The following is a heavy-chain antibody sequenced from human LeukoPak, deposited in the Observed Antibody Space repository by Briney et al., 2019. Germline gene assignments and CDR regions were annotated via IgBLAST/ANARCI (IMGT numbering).Heavy chain of an antibody. Sequence: GRSPTLSCAASGFTFSSYGMHWVRQAPGKGLEWLAMISHDGSKKYQADSVMGRFTITRDDSTDTLYLQMNSLGAEDTAVYYCAKEGALGFCSSTTCSFGAFDIWGQGTKVTVSS. CDR2: ISHDGSKK. V-gene: IGHV3-30*18. CDR1: GFTFSSYG. D-gene: IGHD2-2*01. CDR3: AKEGALGFCSSTTCSFGAFDI. J-gene: IGHJ3*02.